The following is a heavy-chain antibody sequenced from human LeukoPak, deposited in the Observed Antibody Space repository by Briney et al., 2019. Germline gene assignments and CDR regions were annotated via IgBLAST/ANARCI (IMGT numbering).Heavy chain of an antibody. J-gene: IGHJ4*02. CDR3: ASQKTTVTTTYYFDY. D-gene: IGHD4-17*01. CDR1: GGTFSSYA. CDR2: IIPIFGTA. Sequence: SVNVSCKASGGTFSSYAISWVRQAPGQGLGWMGGIIPIFGTANYAQKFQGRVTITADESTSTAYMELSSLRSEDTAVYYCASQKTTVTTTYYFDYWGQGTLVTVSS. V-gene: IGHV1-69*13.